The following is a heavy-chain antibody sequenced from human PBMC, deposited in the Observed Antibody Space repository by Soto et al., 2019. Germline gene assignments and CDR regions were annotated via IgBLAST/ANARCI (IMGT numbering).Heavy chain of an antibody. D-gene: IGHD6-13*01. J-gene: IGHJ4*02. CDR3: ARDLKQLGPLFDY. V-gene: IGHV3-48*03. Sequence: QTGGSLRLSCAASGFTFSSYEMNWVRQAPGKGLEWVSYISSSGSTIYYADSVKGRFTISRDNAKNSLYLQMNSLRAEDTAVYYCARDLKQLGPLFDYWGQGTLVTVSS. CDR2: ISSSGSTI. CDR1: GFTFSSYE.